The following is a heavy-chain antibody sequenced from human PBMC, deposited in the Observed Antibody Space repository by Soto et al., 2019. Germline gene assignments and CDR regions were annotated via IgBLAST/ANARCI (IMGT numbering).Heavy chain of an antibody. CDR3: ARGIVVVPAPPIVDP. J-gene: IGHJ5*02. D-gene: IGHD2-2*01. Sequence: GASVKVSCKASGYTFTSYAMHWVRQAPGQRLEWMGWINAGNGNTKYSQKFQGRVTITRDTSASTAYMELSSLRSEDTAVYYCARGIVVVPAPPIVDPWGQGTLVTVSS. CDR2: INAGNGNT. CDR1: GYTFTSYA. V-gene: IGHV1-3*01.